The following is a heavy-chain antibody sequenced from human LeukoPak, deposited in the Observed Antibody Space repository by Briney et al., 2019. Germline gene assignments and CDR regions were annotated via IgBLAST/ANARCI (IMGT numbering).Heavy chain of an antibody. CDR1: GFTFINYA. D-gene: IGHD3-10*01. J-gene: IGHJ4*02. Sequence: GSLRLSCAASGFTFINYAMTWVRQAPGKGLEWVSAISGRGDRTHYADSVKGRFTISRDNSKNMVYMQMDSLRAEDTALYYCAKTYYYGSGTFSFDHWGQGTLVTVSS. CDR2: ISGRGDRT. CDR3: AKTYYYGSGTFSFDH. V-gene: IGHV3-23*01.